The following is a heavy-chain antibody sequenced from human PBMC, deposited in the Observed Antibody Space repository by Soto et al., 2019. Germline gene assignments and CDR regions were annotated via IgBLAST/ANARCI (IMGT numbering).Heavy chain of an antibody. Sequence: ASVKVSCKASGYTFTGYYMHWVRQAPGQGLEWMGWINPNSGGTNYAQKFQGRVTMTRDTSISTAYMELSRLRSDDTAVYYCARAPGGIAARRAGWFDPWGQGTLVTVSS. CDR3: ARAPGGIAARRAGWFDP. V-gene: IGHV1-2*02. D-gene: IGHD6-6*01. CDR2: INPNSGGT. CDR1: GYTFTGYY. J-gene: IGHJ5*02.